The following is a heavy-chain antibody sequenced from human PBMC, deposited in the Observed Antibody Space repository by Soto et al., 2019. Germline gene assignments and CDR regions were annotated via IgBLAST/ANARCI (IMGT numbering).Heavy chain of an antibody. CDR3: ARDIYCSGGNCHEYYFDY. CDR1: GGSFSTYY. V-gene: IGHV4-4*07. D-gene: IGHD2-15*01. Sequence: LSLTCTVSGGSFSTYYWSWIRQPAGKGLEWIGRIYSSGSTNYNPSLKSRVTMSVDTSKNQFSLKLSSVTAADTAVYYCARDIYCSGGNCHEYYFDYWTQAXLVTV. CDR2: IYSSGST. J-gene: IGHJ4*02.